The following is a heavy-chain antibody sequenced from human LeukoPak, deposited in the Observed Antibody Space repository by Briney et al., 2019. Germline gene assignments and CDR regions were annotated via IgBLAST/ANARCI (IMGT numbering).Heavy chain of an antibody. CDR1: GGSISSYY. CDR2: IYTSGST. Sequence: SETLSLTCTVSGGSISSYYWSWIRQPAGKGLEWIGRIYTSGSTNYNPSLKSRVTMSVDTSKNQFSLKLSSVTAADTAVYYCARSSITMVRGVIPYFDYWGQGTLVTVSS. CDR3: ARSSITMVRGVIPYFDY. V-gene: IGHV4-4*07. D-gene: IGHD3-10*01. J-gene: IGHJ4*02.